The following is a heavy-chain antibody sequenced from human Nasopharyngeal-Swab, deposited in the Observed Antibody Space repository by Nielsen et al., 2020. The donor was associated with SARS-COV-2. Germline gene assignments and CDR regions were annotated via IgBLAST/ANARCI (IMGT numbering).Heavy chain of an antibody. CDR1: GFTFSSYW. V-gene: IGHV3-7*01. J-gene: IGHJ3*02. CDR2: IKQDGSEK. D-gene: IGHD1-1*01. Sequence: GESLKISCAASGFTFSSYWMSWVRQAPGKGLEWVANIKQDGSEKYYVDSVKGRFTISRDNAKNSLYLQMNSLRAEDTAVYYCARDLFTSNDDGSAFDIWGQGTMVTVSS. CDR3: ARDLFTSNDDGSAFDI.